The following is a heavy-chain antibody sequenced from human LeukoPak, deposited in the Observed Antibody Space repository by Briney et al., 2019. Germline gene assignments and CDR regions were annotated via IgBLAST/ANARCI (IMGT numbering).Heavy chain of an antibody. CDR3: ATTRGGNYHWDY. CDR1: GYSFTSYW. J-gene: IGHJ4*01. CDR2: MYPANSDT. V-gene: IGHV5-51*01. D-gene: IGHD3-16*01. Sequence: ESLEISCKGSGYSFTSYWIGWVRQMPGKGLEWMGIMYPANSDTRYKPSFQGQVTMSADRSISTAYLQWSSLKASDTAIYYCATTRGGNYHWDYWGKGTVVTVSS.